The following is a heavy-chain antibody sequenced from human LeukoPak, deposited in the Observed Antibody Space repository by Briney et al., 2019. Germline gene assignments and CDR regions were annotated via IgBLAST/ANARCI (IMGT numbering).Heavy chain of an antibody. Sequence: SETLSLTCTVSGGSMIDHYWSWVRQPPGKGLEWVGYMHHSGKANSNPSLKSRVTISVDTSKNQVSLKLSSVTAADTAVYYCARDTHEYGSGSYYDDTFDSWGQGTLVTVSS. D-gene: IGHD3-10*01. J-gene: IGHJ3*02. V-gene: IGHV4-59*11. CDR2: MHHSGKA. CDR1: GGSMIDHY. CDR3: ARDTHEYGSGSYYDDTFDS.